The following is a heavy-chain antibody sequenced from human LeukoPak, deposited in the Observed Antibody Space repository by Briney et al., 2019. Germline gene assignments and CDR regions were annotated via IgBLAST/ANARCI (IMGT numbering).Heavy chain of an antibody. Sequence: GGSLRLSCAASGFTFSSFTMSWVRQAPGEGLEWVSAISGDALIIYTADSVKGRSTISRDNFKNTVYLQMNSLRAEDTAVYYCAKDYYVPNDWGQGTLVTASS. J-gene: IGHJ4*02. D-gene: IGHD3-22*01. V-gene: IGHV3-23*01. CDR1: GFTFSSFT. CDR2: ISGDALII. CDR3: AKDYYVPND.